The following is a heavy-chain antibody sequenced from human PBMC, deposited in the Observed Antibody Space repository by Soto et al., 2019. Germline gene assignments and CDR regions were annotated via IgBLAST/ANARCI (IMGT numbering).Heavy chain of an antibody. V-gene: IGHV3-73*01. CDR1: GFIFSGSA. Sequence: EVQLVESGGGLVQPGGSLKLSCAASGFIFSGSAVHWVRQSSGKGLELVGRILSKAGNYATAYPASMKGRFTISRDDSENTAFLQMNSLKTEDKAVYYCIRGGSPYYYDYCGQGTLVAVSS. CDR2: ILSKAGNYAT. CDR3: IRGGSPYYYDY. J-gene: IGHJ4*02.